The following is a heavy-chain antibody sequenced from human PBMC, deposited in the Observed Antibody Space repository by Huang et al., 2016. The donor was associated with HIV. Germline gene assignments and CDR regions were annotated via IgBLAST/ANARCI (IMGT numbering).Heavy chain of an antibody. J-gene: IGHJ4*02. V-gene: IGHV3-23*01. D-gene: IGHD4-17*01. Sequence: EVQLLESGGGLAQPGGSLRLSCAASGFTFSRSDMTWFRQARGKGLEWVSTISAGGGGTVYPDSVRGRFTISRDKSKNTLYLQMNSLKAEDTAVYYCGVTTDYWGQGTLVSVSS. CDR2: ISAGGGGT. CDR1: GFTFSRSD. CDR3: GVTTDY.